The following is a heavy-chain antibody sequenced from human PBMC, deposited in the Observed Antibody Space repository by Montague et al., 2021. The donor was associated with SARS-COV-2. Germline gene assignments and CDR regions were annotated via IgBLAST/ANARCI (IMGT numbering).Heavy chain of an antibody. CDR3: ARTPYYYDSSGCYYGAFDI. Sequence: PALVKPTQTLTLTCTFSGFSLSTSGMCVSWIRQPPGKALEWLARIDWDDDKYYSTSLKTRLTISKDTSKNQVVLTMTNMDPVDTATYYCARTPYYYDSSGCYYGAFDIWGQGTMVTVSS. V-gene: IGHV2-70*11. CDR2: IDWDDDK. CDR1: GFSLSTSGMC. D-gene: IGHD3-22*01. J-gene: IGHJ3*02.